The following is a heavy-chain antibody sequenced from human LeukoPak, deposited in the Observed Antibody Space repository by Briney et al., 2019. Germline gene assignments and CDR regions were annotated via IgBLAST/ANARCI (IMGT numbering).Heavy chain of an antibody. CDR3: ARDSYGDYKGY. D-gene: IGHD4-17*01. CDR1: GFTFSTYW. V-gene: IGHV3-7*01. Sequence: PGGSLRLSCAASGFTFSTYWMSWVRQAPGKGLEWVANIKQDGNEKYYVDSVKGRFTISRDNAKNSLYLQMNSLRAEDTAVYYCARDSYGDYKGYWGQGTLVTVSS. J-gene: IGHJ4*02. CDR2: IKQDGNEK.